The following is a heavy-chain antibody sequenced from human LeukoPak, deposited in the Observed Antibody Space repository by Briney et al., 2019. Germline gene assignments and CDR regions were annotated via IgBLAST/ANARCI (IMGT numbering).Heavy chain of an antibody. CDR3: ATFSYAGNAGGSVGP. V-gene: IGHV3-48*01. Sequence: GGSLRLSCAASGFTFSSYSMNWVRQAPGKGLEWVSYISSSSGTIYYADSVKGRFTISRDNSKNTVYLQMNSLRAEDTAVYYCATFSYAGNAGGSVGPWGQGTLVTVSS. D-gene: IGHD4-23*01. CDR1: GFTFSSYS. CDR2: ISSSSGTI. J-gene: IGHJ5*02.